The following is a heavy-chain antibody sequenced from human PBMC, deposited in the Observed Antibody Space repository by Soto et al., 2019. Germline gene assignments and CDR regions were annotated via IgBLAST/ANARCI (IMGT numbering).Heavy chain of an antibody. D-gene: IGHD3-16*01. CDR3: ALGLSAEYYGMDV. V-gene: IGHV3-30*03. CDR1: GFTFSSYG. CDR2: ISYDGSNK. J-gene: IGHJ6*02. Sequence: SGGSLRLSCAASGFTFSSYGMHWVRQAPGKGLEWVAVISYDGSNKYYADSVKGRFTISRDNSKNTLYLQMNSLRAEDTAVYYCALGLSAEYYGMDVWGQGTTVTVSS.